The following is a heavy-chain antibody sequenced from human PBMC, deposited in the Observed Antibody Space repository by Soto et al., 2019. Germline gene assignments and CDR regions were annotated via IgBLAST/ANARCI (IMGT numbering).Heavy chain of an antibody. CDR2: IYYSGST. Sequence: SETLSLTXTVSGGSISSYYWSWIRQPPGKGLEWIGYIYYSGSTNYNPSLKSRVTISVDTSKNQFSLKLSSVTAADTAVYYCARESLPGGSNWFDPWGQGTLVTVSS. J-gene: IGHJ5*02. CDR3: ARESLPGGSNWFDP. V-gene: IGHV4-59*01. CDR1: GGSISSYY. D-gene: IGHD2-15*01.